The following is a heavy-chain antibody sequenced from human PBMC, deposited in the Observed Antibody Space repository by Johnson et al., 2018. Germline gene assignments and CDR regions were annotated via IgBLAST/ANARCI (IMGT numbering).Heavy chain of an antibody. Sequence: QVQLVQSGAEVTKPGSSXKVSCKASGGTFSSYTISWVRQAPGQGLEWMGRIIPILGIANYAQKFQGRVTLTAEKSTRPAYRELSSLRSEDTAGYYCWRAHGTYGGKYFYYMDVWGKGTTVTVSS. CDR1: GGTFSSYT. J-gene: IGHJ6*03. CDR3: WRAHGTYGGKYFYYMDV. CDR2: IIPILGIA. V-gene: IGHV1-69*02. D-gene: IGHD4-23*01.